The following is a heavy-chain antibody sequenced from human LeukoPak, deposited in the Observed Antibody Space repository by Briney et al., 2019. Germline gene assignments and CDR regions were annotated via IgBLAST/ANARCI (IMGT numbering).Heavy chain of an antibody. D-gene: IGHD3-3*02. Sequence: ASVKVSCKASEFTFTGYYLHWVRQAPGQGLEWMGWINPNSGGTNFAQKFQGRVTMTRDTSISTAYMELSSLRSDDTAVYYCARGIHFWSGHDYWGQGTLVTVSS. CDR2: INPNSGGT. CDR1: EFTFTGYY. CDR3: ARGIHFWSGHDY. J-gene: IGHJ4*02. V-gene: IGHV1-2*02.